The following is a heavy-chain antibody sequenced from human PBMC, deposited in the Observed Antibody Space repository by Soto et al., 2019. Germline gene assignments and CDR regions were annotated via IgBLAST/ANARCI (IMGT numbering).Heavy chain of an antibody. J-gene: IGHJ4*02. CDR2: ISGRGDRT. Sequence: EEQLLESGGGLVQPGGSLRLSCAVSGFTFRDYGMSWVRQAPGQGLEWVSAISGRGDRTYYADSVKGRFTISRDNSKNTLYLQMNTLRAEVTAIYFCAKDVFADSKPFDYWGQGTLVTVSS. D-gene: IGHD2-21*01. V-gene: IGHV3-23*01. CDR1: GFTFRDYG. CDR3: AKDVFADSKPFDY.